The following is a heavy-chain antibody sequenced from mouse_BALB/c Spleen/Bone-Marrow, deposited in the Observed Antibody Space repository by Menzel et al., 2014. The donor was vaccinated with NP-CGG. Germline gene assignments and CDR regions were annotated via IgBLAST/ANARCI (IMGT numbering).Heavy chain of an antibody. CDR1: GYTFSSYW. CDR3: ASFYGRFAY. Sequence: QVQLQQPGAELMKPGASVKISCKATGYTFSSYWIEWVKQRPGHGLEWIGEILPGSGSTNYNEKFKGKATFTADTSSNTAYMQLSSPTSEDSAVYYCASFYGRFAYWGQGTLVTVSA. J-gene: IGHJ3*01. D-gene: IGHD1-1*02. V-gene: IGHV1-9*01. CDR2: ILPGSGST.